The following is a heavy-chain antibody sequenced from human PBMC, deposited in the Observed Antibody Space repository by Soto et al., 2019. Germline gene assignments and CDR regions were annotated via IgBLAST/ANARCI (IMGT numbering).Heavy chain of an antibody. V-gene: IGHV3-48*03. CDR2: LSSFGHTI. CDR3: ARGTYSDSLDAFHI. CDR1: GFIFTSYE. J-gene: IGHJ3*02. D-gene: IGHD6-13*01. Sequence: EVQLVESGGGLVQPGGSLRLSCAASGFIFTSYEMNWVRQAPGKGLEWVSYLSSFGHTIYYADSVKGRFTISRDNSKNSLSLQMSSLRVEDTAVYFCARGTYSDSLDAFHIWGQGTRVTVSS.